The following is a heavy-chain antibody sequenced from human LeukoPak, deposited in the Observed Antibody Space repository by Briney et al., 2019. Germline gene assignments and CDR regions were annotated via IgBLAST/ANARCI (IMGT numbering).Heavy chain of an antibody. V-gene: IGHV3-30-3*01. CDR3: ARGNDYVWGSYRYTGESAFDI. CDR2: ISYDGSNK. CDR1: GFTFSSYA. D-gene: IGHD3-16*02. J-gene: IGHJ3*02. Sequence: GGSLRLSCAASGFTFSSYAMHWVRQAPGKGLEWVAVISYDGSNKYYADSVKGRFTISRDNSKNTLYLQMNSLRAEDTAVYYCARGNDYVWGSYRYTGESAFDIWGQGTMVTVSS.